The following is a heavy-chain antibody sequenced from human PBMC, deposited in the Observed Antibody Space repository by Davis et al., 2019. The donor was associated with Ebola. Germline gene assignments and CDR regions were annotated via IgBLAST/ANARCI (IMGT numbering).Heavy chain of an antibody. Sequence: PSETLSLTCTVSGGSISSSSYYWGWIRQPPGKGLEWIGSIYHSGSTNYNPSLKSRVTILVDTSKNQFSLKLSSVTAADTAVYYCATRPDVPTSNRWFDPWGQGTLVTVSS. CDR3: ATRPDVPTSNRWFDP. CDR2: IYHSGST. V-gene: IGHV4-39*07. D-gene: IGHD2-2*01. CDR1: GGSISSSSYY. J-gene: IGHJ5*02.